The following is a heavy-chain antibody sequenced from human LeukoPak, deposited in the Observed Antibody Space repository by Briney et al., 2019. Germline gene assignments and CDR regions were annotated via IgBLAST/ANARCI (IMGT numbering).Heavy chain of an antibody. Sequence: SETLSLTCTVSGYSISSGYYWGWIRQPPGKGLEWIGSIYHSGRTFYNPSLKSRVTISVDTSKNQFSLKLTSVTAADTAVYYGARSYLPATRFDYWGQGTLVTVSS. J-gene: IGHJ4*02. CDR2: IYHSGRT. CDR3: ARSYLPATRFDY. D-gene: IGHD5-24*01. CDR1: GYSISSGYY. V-gene: IGHV4-38-2*02.